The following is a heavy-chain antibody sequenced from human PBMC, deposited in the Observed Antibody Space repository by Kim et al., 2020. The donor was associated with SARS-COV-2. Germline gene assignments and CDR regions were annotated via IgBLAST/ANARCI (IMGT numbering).Heavy chain of an antibody. CDR1: GGSISTSSYY. D-gene: IGHD3-10*01. CDR2: IYFSGST. J-gene: IGHJ6*02. V-gene: IGHV4-39*07. Sequence: SETLSLTCTVSGGSISTSSYYWGWVRQPPGKGLEWIGSIYFSGSTFSNPSLQSRVTISEDTSKNQFSLKLTSVTAADTAVYDCVGQDGVRGYYYGMDVWGQGTTVTVSS. CDR3: VGQDGVRGYYYGMDV.